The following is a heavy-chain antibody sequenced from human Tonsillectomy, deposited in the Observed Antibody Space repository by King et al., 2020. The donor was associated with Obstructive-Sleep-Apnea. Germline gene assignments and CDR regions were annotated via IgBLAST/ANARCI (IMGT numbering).Heavy chain of an antibody. D-gene: IGHD3-3*01. J-gene: IGHJ4*02. Sequence: VQLVESGGGLVQPGGSLRLSCAASGFTFSSYSMKWFRQAPGRGLDWGSYSSSSSSTIYFSDSVKGRFTISRENAKNSLYLQMNSLRAEETAVYYCAREQVVLRFLGYDYWGQGTLVTVSS. CDR1: GFTFSSYS. CDR2: SSSSSSTI. V-gene: IGHV3-48*04. CDR3: AREQVVLRFLGYDY.